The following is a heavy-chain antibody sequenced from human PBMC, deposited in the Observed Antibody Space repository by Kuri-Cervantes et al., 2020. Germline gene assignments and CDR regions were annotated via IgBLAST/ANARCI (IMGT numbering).Heavy chain of an antibody. Sequence: GESLKISCAASGFTFSSYTMNWVRQAPGKGLEWVSSISSSSNYIYYADSVIGRFTISRVNSKNSLYLQMNSLIAEDTAVYYCARRDGSVDYADHAFDIWGRGTVVTVSS. J-gene: IGHJ3*02. D-gene: IGHD4-17*01. CDR3: ARRDGSVDYADHAFDI. V-gene: IGHV3-21*01. CDR1: GFTFSSYT. CDR2: ISSSSNYI.